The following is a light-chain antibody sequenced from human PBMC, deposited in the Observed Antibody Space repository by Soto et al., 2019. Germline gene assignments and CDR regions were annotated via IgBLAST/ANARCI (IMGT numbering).Light chain of an antibody. CDR1: GSDVGGYNY. V-gene: IGLV2-8*01. CDR2: DVN. J-gene: IGLJ2*01. Sequence: QSALTQPPSASGSPGQSVTISCTGTGSDVGGYNYVSWYQQHPGKAPKLMIYDVNKRPSGVPDRFSGSKSGNTASLTVSGLQAEDEADYYCGSFAASNNLVFGGGTKLTVL. CDR3: GSFAASNNLV.